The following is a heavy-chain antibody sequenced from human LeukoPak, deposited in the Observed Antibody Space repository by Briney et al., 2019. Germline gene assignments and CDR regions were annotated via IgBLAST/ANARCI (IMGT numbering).Heavy chain of an antibody. CDR2: IWYDGSNN. J-gene: IGHJ4*02. CDR1: GFTFSSHG. V-gene: IGHV3-33*01. Sequence: PGGSLRLSCAASGFTFSSHGFHWVRQAPGKGLEWVAVIWYDGSNNYYADSVKGRFTISRDNSKNTLYLQMNSLRAEDTAVYYCASHSGYGTIDYWGQGTLVTVSS. D-gene: IGHD5-12*01. CDR3: ASHSGYGTIDY.